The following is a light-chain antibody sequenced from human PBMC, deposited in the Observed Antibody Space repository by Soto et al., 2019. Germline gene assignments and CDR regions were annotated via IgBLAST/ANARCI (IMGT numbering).Light chain of an antibody. V-gene: IGLV2-14*01. CDR1: SSDVGGYNY. J-gene: IGLJ1*01. CDR3: SSYTSSSTLYV. CDR2: EVS. Sequence: SALTQPASVSGSPGQSITISCTGTSSDVGGYNYVSWYQQHPGKAPKLIIYEVSNRPSGVSNRFSGSKSGNTASLTISGLQAEDEAEYYCSSYTSSSTLYVFGIGTKVTVL.